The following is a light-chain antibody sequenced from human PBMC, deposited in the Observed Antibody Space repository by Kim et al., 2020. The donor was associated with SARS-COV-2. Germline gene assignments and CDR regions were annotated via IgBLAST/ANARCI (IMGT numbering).Light chain of an antibody. Sequence: ASVGDRVTITCRASQSINRYLNWYQQKPGRAPKLLIYAASSLESGVPTRFSGSGSGTEFTLTINSLQPEDFSTYYCQQSYKTPPTFGQGTKVDIK. CDR3: QQSYKTPPT. CDR2: AAS. CDR1: QSINRY. V-gene: IGKV1-39*01. J-gene: IGKJ1*01.